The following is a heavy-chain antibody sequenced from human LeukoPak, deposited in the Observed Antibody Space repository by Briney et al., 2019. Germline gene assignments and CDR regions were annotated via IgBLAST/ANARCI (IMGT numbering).Heavy chain of an antibody. CDR1: GGSFSGYY. Sequence: SETLSLTCAVYGGSFSGYYWGWIRQPPGKGLEWIGSIYYGGSTYCNPSLKSRVTISVDTSKNQFSLKLSSVTAADTAVYYCARHSSGYYPNWFDPWGQGALVTVSS. CDR3: ARHSSGYYPNWFDP. CDR2: IYYGGST. V-gene: IGHV4-39*01. D-gene: IGHD3-22*01. J-gene: IGHJ5*02.